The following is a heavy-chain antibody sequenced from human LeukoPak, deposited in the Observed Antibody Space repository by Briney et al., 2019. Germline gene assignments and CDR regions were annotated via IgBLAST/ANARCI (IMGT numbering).Heavy chain of an antibody. CDR2: ITKSGNTI. V-gene: IGHV3-11*01. CDR3: AREEMTTVSTIDF. Sequence: GGSLRLSCAASGFTSRDYYMSWIRQTTGKGLEWVSSITKSGNTIYYADSVEGRFTISRDNAKNSLDLQMNSLRAEDTAVYYCAREEMTTVSTIDFWGQGTLVIVSS. D-gene: IGHD4-17*01. CDR1: GFTSRDYY. J-gene: IGHJ4*02.